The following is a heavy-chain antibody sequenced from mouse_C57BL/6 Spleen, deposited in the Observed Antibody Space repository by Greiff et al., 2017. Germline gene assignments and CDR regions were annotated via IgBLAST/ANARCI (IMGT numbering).Heavy chain of an antibody. J-gene: IGHJ3*01. CDR1: GYTFTSYW. CDR2: IYPGSGST. V-gene: IGHV1-55*01. D-gene: IGHD3-2*02. Sequence: QVQLQQSGAELVKPGASVKMSCKASGYTFTSYWITWVKQRPGQGLEWIGDIYPGSGSTNYNEKFKSKATLTVDTSSSTAYMQLSSLTSEDSAVYYCARGGSSGYVAWFAYWGQGTLVTVSA. CDR3: ARGGSSGYVAWFAY.